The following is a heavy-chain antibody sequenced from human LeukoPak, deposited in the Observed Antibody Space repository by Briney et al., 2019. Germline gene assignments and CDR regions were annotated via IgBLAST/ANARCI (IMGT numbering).Heavy chain of an antibody. D-gene: IGHD3-10*01. CDR1: GGSISSYY. CDR2: IYYSGST. Sequence: SETLSLTCTVSGGSISSYYWSWIRQPPGKGLEWIGYIYYSGSTNYNPSLKSRVTISVKTSKNQFSLKLSSVTAADTAVYYCARRSAYYYGSGSYGTWGQGTLVTVSS. CDR3: ARRSAYYYGSGSYGT. J-gene: IGHJ4*02. V-gene: IGHV4-59*01.